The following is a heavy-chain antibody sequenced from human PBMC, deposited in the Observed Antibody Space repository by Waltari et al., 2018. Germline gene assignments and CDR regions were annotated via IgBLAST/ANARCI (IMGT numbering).Heavy chain of an antibody. Sequence: QVQLHEAGPALVKSSETLPLPCALAGYSLRRGYYWGWIRQPPGKGLEWIGTIYQSGSTYYNPSLKSRITISLDTSKNQFSLKLNSVTAADTAVYYCARHQVGGRDFEYWGQGTLVTVSS. J-gene: IGHJ4*02. V-gene: IGHV4-38-2*01. CDR1: GYSLRRGYY. CDR3: ARHQVGGRDFEY. CDR2: IYQSGST. D-gene: IGHD1-26*01.